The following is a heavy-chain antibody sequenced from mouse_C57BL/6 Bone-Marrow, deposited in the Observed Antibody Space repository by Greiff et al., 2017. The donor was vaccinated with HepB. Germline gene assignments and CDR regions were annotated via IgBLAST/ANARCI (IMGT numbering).Heavy chain of an antibody. Sequence: DVHLVESGGGLVKPGGSLKLSCAASGFTFSSYTMSWVRQTPEKRLEWVATISGGGGNTYYPDSVKGRFTISRDNAKSTLYLQMSSLRSEDTALYYCARREGCLDYWGQGTTLTVSS. CDR1: GFTFSSYT. V-gene: IGHV5-9*01. CDR3: ARREGCLDY. CDR2: ISGGGGNT. J-gene: IGHJ2*01.